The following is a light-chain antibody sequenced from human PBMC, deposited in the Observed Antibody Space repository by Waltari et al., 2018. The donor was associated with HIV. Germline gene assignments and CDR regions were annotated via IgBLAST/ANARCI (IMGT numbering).Light chain of an antibody. Sequence: EIVLTQSPATLSFSPGDRATLSCRARQSVRSSLAWYQQKPGQAPRLLIYETSNRATGIPGRFKGSGSGTDFTLTISNLEPEDFALYYCHQYSIWPLTFGPGTTLDFK. CDR1: QSVRSS. J-gene: IGKJ3*01. V-gene: IGKV3-11*01. CDR3: HQYSIWPLT. CDR2: ETS.